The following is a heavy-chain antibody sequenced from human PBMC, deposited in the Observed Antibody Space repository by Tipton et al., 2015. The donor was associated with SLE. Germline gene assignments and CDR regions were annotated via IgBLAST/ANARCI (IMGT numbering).Heavy chain of an antibody. D-gene: IGHD4-23*01. Sequence: GLVKPSETLSLTCTVSGYSISRGYYWGWIRQPPGGGLEWLGRVYPGGTAYYNPSLKSRVTVSVDTAKNQVSLKLTSVTAADTAVYYCARDPLRDYGGQTAPESWGQGTLVTVSS. CDR2: VYPGGTA. CDR1: GYSISRGYY. V-gene: IGHV4-38-2*02. CDR3: ARDPLRDYGGQTAPES. J-gene: IGHJ5*02.